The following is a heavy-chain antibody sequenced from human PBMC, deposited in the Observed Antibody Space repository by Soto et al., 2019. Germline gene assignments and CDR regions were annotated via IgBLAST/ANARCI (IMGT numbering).Heavy chain of an antibody. CDR1: GFTFSDYY. CDR2: ISSSSSYT. CDR3: ASSFPPLRWFDP. D-gene: IGHD2-15*01. Sequence: QVQLVESGGGLVKPGGSLRLSCAASGFTFSDYYMSWIRQAPGKGLEWVSYISSSSSYTNYADSVKGRFTISRDNAKNSLYLQMNSLRAEDTAVYYCASSFPPLRWFDPWGQGTLVTVSS. V-gene: IGHV3-11*05. J-gene: IGHJ5*02.